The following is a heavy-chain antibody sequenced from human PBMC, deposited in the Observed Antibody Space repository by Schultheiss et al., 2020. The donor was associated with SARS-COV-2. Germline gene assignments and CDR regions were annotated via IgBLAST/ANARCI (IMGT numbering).Heavy chain of an antibody. D-gene: IGHD6-6*01. CDR3: ARLGWGIAARRYFDL. J-gene: IGHJ2*01. CDR1: GGSISSYY. CDR2: IYYSGST. Sequence: SQTLSLTCTVSGGSISSYYWSWIRQPAGKGLEWIGSIYYSGSTYYNPSLKSRVTISVDTSKNQFSLKLSSVTAADTAVYYCARLGWGIAARRYFDLWGRGTLVTVSS. V-gene: IGHV4-59*05.